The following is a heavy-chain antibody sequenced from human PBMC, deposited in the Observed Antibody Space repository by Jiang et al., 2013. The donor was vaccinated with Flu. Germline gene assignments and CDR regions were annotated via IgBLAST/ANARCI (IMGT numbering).Heavy chain of an antibody. J-gene: IGHJ6*04. CDR3: ARHRELRWPYYYYYGMDV. CDR1: GYSFTSYW. D-gene: IGHD4-23*01. Sequence: GAEVKKPGESLRISCKGSGYSFTSYWISWVRQMPGKGLEWMGRIDPSDSYTNYSPSFQGHVTISADKSISTAYLQWSSLKASDTAMYYCARHRELRWPYYYYYGMDVWGKGTTVTVSS. V-gene: IGHV5-10-1*01. CDR2: IDPSDSYT.